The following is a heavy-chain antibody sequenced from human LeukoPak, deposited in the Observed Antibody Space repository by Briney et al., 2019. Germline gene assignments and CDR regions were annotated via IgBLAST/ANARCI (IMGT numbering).Heavy chain of an antibody. V-gene: IGHV3-30*02. D-gene: IGHD3-22*01. Sequence: GGSLRLSCAASGCTFSSYGMHWVRQAPGKGLEWVAFIRYDGSNKYYADSVKGRFTISRDTSKNTLYLQMNSLRAEDTAVYYCAKDLVGYYYDSSGYYDYWGQGTLVTLSS. CDR2: IRYDGSNK. J-gene: IGHJ4*02. CDR1: GCTFSSYG. CDR3: AKDLVGYYYDSSGYYDY.